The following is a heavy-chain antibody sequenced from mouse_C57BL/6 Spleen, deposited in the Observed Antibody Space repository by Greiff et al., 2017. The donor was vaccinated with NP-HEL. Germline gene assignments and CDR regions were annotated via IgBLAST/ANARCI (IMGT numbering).Heavy chain of an antibody. CDR2: ISNGGGST. CDR1: GFTFSDYY. CDR3: ARDYYVSFLDY. J-gene: IGHJ2*01. Sequence: DVKLVESGGGLVQPGGSLKLSCAASGFTFSDYYMYWVRQTPEKRLEWVAYISNGGGSTYYPDTVKGRFTISRDNAKNTLYLQMSRLKSEDTAMYYCARDYYVSFLDYWGQGTTLTVSS. D-gene: IGHD1-1*01. V-gene: IGHV5-12*01.